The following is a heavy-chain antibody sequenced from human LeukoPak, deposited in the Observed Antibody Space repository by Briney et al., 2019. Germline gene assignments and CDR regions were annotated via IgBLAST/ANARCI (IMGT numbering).Heavy chain of an antibody. Sequence: SETLSLTCTVSGYSISSGYYWGWIRQPPGKGLEWIGSIYYSGSTYYNPSLKSRVTISVDTSKNQFSLKLSSVTAADTAVYYCARAGGYARWSYYYYGMDVWGQGTTVTVSS. CDR3: ARAGGYARWSYYYYGMDV. J-gene: IGHJ6*02. CDR2: IYYSGST. CDR1: GYSISSGYY. D-gene: IGHD5-12*01. V-gene: IGHV4-38-2*02.